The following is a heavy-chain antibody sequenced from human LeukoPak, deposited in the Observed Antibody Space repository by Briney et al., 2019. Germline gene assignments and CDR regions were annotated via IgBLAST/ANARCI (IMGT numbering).Heavy chain of an antibody. J-gene: IGHJ5*02. V-gene: IGHV4-59*12. CDR1: GGSISSYY. Sequence: SETLSLTCTVSGGSISSYYWSWIRQPPGKGLEWIGYIYYSGSTNYNPSLKSRVTISVDTSKNQFSLKLSSVTAADTAVYYCARDNRVLGWFDPWGQGTLVTVSS. CDR2: IYYSGST. CDR3: ARDNRVLGWFDP.